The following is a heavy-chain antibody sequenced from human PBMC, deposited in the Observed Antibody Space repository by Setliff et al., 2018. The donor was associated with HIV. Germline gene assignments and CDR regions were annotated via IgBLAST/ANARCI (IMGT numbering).Heavy chain of an antibody. CDR2: LYPADSNI. V-gene: IGHV5-51*01. D-gene: IGHD3-22*01. J-gene: IGHJ4*02. CDR3: AREDYYDSSGYYVY. Sequence: GESLKISCQGSGFSFTNYWFAWVRQTPGKGLEFMGLLYPADSNIRYSPSFQGQVTISADKSISTAYLQWSSLKASDTAMYYCAREDYYDSSGYYVYWGQGTLVTVSS. CDR1: GFSFTNYW.